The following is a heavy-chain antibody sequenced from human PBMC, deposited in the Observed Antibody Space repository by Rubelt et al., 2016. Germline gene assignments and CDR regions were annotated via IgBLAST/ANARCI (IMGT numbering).Heavy chain of an antibody. Sequence: SYGMHWVRQAPGKGLEWVAVIWYDGSNKYYADSVKGRFTISRDNSKNTLYLQMNSLRAEDTAVYYCARDLEWELQYYYYGMDVWGQGTTVTVSS. D-gene: IGHD1-26*01. CDR1: SYG. CDR3: ARDLEWELQYYYYGMDV. J-gene: IGHJ6*02. CDR2: IWYDGSNK. V-gene: IGHV3-33*01.